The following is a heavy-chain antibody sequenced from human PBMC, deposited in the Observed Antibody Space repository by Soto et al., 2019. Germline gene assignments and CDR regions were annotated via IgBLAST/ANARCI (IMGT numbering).Heavy chain of an antibody. CDR1: GGSISSGGYS. Sequence: QLQLRESGSGLVKPSETLSLTCTVSGGSISSGGYSWSWIRQSPEKGLEWLGCIYPTGTTYYHPSLKGQFTISVDTLRTQSSRTLTSGPAAERAVNFGARAPPGPSPRWVLWGQGTTVTVSS. CDR2: IYPTGTT. D-gene: IGHD3-10*01. CDR3: ARAPPGPSPRWVL. J-gene: IGHJ6*02. V-gene: IGHV4-30-2*06.